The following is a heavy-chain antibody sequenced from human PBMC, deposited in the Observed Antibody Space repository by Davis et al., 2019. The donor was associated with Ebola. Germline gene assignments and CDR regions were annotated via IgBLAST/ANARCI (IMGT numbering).Heavy chain of an antibody. CDR2: INIGSDRA. Sequence: ASVQVSCKASGYIFTAYALHWVRQAPGQSLEWMGWINIGSDRAKYSEKFQGRVTFTRDASASTAYLELNRLRSEDTAVYYCAGSVFQLGEARTDAFEIWGQGTTVSVSS. J-gene: IGHJ3*02. CDR3: AGSVFQLGEARTDAFEI. V-gene: IGHV1-3*04. CDR1: GYIFTAYA. D-gene: IGHD1-1*01.